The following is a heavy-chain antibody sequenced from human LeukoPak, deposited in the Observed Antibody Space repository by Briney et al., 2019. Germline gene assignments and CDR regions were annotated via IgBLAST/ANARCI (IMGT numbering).Heavy chain of an antibody. J-gene: IGHJ6*03. D-gene: IGHD2-8*01. CDR1: GFTVSNKY. CDR2: IYSDGRT. V-gene: IGHV3-53*05. Sequence: GGSLRLSCAASGFTVSNKYMTWVRQAPGKGLEWVSLIYSDGRTYYADSVKGRFSISRDSSKNILYLQMNSLRAEDTAVYYCAKDRCSNGVGCYYYYMDVWGKGTTVTISS. CDR3: AKDRCSNGVGCYYYYMDV.